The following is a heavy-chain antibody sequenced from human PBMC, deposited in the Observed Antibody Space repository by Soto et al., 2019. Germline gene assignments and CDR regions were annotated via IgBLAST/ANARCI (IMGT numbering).Heavy chain of an antibody. V-gene: IGHV1-69*13. CDR2: IIPIFGTA. J-gene: IGHJ4*02. D-gene: IGHD6-6*01. CDR3: AVSIAARNLN. Sequence: ASVKVSCKASGGTFSSYAISWVRQAPGQGLEWMGGIIPIFGTANYAQKFQGRVTITADESTSTAYMELSSLRSEDTAVYYCAVSIAARNLNWGQGTLVTVSS. CDR1: GGTFSSYA.